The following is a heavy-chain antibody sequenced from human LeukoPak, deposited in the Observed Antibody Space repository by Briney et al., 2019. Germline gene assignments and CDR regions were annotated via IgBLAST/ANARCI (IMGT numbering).Heavy chain of an antibody. CDR3: ASIAARQNWFDP. CDR1: GFTFSSYS. V-gene: IGHV3-48*04. J-gene: IGHJ5*02. CDR2: ISSSSSTI. D-gene: IGHD6-6*01. Sequence: GALRLSCAASGFTFSSYSMNWVRQAPGKGLEWVPYISSSSSTIYYADSVKGRFTISRDNAKNSLYLQMNSLRAEDTAVYYCASIAARQNWFDPWGQGTLVTVSS.